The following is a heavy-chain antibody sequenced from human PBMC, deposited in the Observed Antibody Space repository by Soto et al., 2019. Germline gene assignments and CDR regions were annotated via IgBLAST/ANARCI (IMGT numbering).Heavy chain of an antibody. CDR1: GFTFSSYS. D-gene: IGHD3-10*01. J-gene: IGHJ4*02. V-gene: IGHV3-21*01. CDR3: ARRIVGDGSGSTFDY. CDR2: ISSSSSYI. Sequence: EVQLVESGGGLVKPGGSLRLSCAASGFTFSSYSMNWVRQAPGKGLEWVSSISSSSSYICYADSVKGRFTISRENAKNSLYLQMNSLRAEDTAVYYCARRIVGDGSGSTFDYWGQGTLVTVSS.